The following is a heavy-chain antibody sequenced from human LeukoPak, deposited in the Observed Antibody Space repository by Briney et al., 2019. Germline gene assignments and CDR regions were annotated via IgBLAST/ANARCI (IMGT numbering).Heavy chain of an antibody. CDR1: GFTFSSYG. CDR2: IRYDGSNK. J-gene: IGHJ5*02. D-gene: IGHD3-10*01. CDR3: AKDHRYYGSGSRSLYNWFDP. Sequence: GGSLRLSCAASGFTFSSYGMHWVRQAPGKGLEWVAFIRYDGSNKYYADSVKGRFTISRDNSKNTLYLQMNSLRAEDTAVYYCAKDHRYYGSGSRSLYNWFDPWGQGTLVTVSS. V-gene: IGHV3-30*02.